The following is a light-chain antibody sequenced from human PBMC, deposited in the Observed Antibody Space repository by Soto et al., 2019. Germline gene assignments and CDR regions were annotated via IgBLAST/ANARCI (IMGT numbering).Light chain of an antibody. J-gene: IGLJ3*02. Sequence: QSVLTQPPSVSGAPGQRVTISCTGSRSNIGAGYDVHWYQQLPGTAPKLLIYANNNRPSGVPGRFSGSKSGTSASLAITGLQAEDEADYYCQSYDSSLSASDWVFGGGTKVTVL. CDR1: RSNIGAGYD. CDR3: QSYDSSLSASDWV. V-gene: IGLV1-40*01. CDR2: ANN.